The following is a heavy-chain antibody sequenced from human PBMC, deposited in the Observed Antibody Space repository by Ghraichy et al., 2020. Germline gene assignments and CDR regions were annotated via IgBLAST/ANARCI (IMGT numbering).Heavy chain of an antibody. CDR1: GGSFRGYY. V-gene: IGHV4-34*01. CDR2: INPSGST. CDR3: ARASYDFWSGYADYFDY. D-gene: IGHD3-3*01. J-gene: IGHJ4*02. Sequence: SETLSLTCTVYGGSFRGYYWSWIRQPPGKGLEWIGEINPSGSTNYNPSLKSRVTISVDTSKNQFSLKLSSVTAADTAVYYCARASYDFWSGYADYFDYWGQGTLVTVSS.